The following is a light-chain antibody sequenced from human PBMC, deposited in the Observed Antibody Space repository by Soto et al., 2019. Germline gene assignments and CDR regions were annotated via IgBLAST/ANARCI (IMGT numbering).Light chain of an antibody. J-gene: IGKJ1*01. Sequence: DIQMTQSPSTLSASVGDRVTITCRASQSIVRWLAWYQQKPGKATKLLIYDASSLESGVPSRFSGSGSGTEFSLTISSLQPDDFATYYCQQYNSYSRTFGQGTKVESK. CDR2: DAS. V-gene: IGKV1-5*01. CDR1: QSIVRW. CDR3: QQYNSYSRT.